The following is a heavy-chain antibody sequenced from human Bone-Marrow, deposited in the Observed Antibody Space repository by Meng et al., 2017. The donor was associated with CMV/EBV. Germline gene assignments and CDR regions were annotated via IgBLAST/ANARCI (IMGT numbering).Heavy chain of an antibody. J-gene: IGHJ4*02. D-gene: IGHD3-3*01. CDR1: GYTFTTYG. V-gene: IGHV1-18*01. CDR3: ARSDYDFWSGYYVY. Sequence: ASVKVSCKASGYTFTTYGISWVRQAPGQGLEWMGWISAYNGNTNYAQNLQGRVTMTTDTSTSTAYMELRSLRSDDTALYYCARSDYDFWSGYYVYWGQRTLVTVSS. CDR2: ISAYNGNT.